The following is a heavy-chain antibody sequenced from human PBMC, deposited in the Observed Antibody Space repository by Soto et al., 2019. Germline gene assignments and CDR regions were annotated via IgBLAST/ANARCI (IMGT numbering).Heavy chain of an antibody. V-gene: IGHV3-33*01. J-gene: IGHJ6*02. D-gene: IGHD6-13*01. CDR2: IWYDGSNK. CDR3: ARAPPSSWYYYYYYGMDV. CDR1: GFTFSSYG. Sequence: GGSLRLSCAASGFTFSSYGMHWVRQAPGKGLEWVAVIWYDGSNKYYADSVKGRFTISRDNSKNTLYLQMNSLRAEDTAVYYCARAPPSSWYYYYYYGMDVWGQGTTVTVSS.